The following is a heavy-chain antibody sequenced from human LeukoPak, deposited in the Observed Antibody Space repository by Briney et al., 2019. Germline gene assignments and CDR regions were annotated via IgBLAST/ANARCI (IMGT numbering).Heavy chain of an antibody. D-gene: IGHD3-9*01. J-gene: IGHJ4*02. CDR3: ARENDDILTGYSTH. V-gene: IGHV3-66*01. CDR2: IYSGGST. Sequence: GGSLRLSCAASGFTFSSYGMSWVRQAPGKGLEWVSVIYSGGSTYYADSVKGRFTISRDNSKNTLYLQMNSLRAEDTAVYYCARENDDILTGYSTHWGQGTLVTVSS. CDR1: GFTFSSYG.